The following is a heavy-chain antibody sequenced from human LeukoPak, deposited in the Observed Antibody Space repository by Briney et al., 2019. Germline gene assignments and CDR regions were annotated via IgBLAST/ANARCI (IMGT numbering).Heavy chain of an antibody. V-gene: IGHV4-4*07. Sequence: PSETLSLTCTVSGGSISGYYWSWIRQPAGKGLEWIGRIYNSGSTIYNPSLKSRVTVSADTSKNQFSLKLSSVTAADTAVYYCARDLTTPPYNWFDPWGQGTLVTVSS. CDR3: ARDLTTPPYNWFDP. CDR2: IYNSGST. CDR1: GGSISGYY. J-gene: IGHJ5*02. D-gene: IGHD4/OR15-4a*01.